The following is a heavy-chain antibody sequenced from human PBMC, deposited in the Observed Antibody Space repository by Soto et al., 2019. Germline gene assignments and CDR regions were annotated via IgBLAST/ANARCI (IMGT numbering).Heavy chain of an antibody. CDR3: ARDAYYDMGV. J-gene: IGHJ6*02. CDR2: INSDGSTT. Sequence: EVQLVESGGGLVQPGGSLRLSCAASGFTFSTYWMHWVRQAPGKGLVWVSRINSDGSTTNYADSVKGRFSISRDNAKNTLYLQMNSLRAEDTAVYYCARDAYYDMGVWGQGTTVTVSS. CDR1: GFTFSTYW. V-gene: IGHV3-74*01.